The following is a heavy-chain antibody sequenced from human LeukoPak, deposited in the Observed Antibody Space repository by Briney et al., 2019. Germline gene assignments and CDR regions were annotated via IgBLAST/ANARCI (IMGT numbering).Heavy chain of an antibody. CDR2: IIPILGIA. V-gene: IGHV1-69*04. Sequence: SVTVSFTASGGTFSIYAISWVRQAPGQGLEWMGRIIPILGIANYAQKFQGRVTITADKSTSTAYMELSSLRSEDTAVYYCARHMAVAGDNNGGYFDYWGQGTLVTVSS. D-gene: IGHD6-19*01. CDR3: ARHMAVAGDNNGGYFDY. J-gene: IGHJ4*02. CDR1: GGTFSIYA.